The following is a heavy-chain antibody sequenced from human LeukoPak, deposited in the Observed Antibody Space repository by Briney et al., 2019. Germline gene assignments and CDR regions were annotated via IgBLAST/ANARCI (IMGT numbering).Heavy chain of an antibody. CDR2: ISSNGGST. Sequence: PGGSLRLSCSASGFTFSSYAMHWVRQAPGKGLEYVSAISSNGGSTYYADSVKGRLTISRDNSKNTLYLQMSSLRAEDTAVYYCVKDGRYCSSTSCYTMDYWGQGTLVTVSS. J-gene: IGHJ4*02. V-gene: IGHV3-64D*06. CDR1: GFTFSSYA. D-gene: IGHD2-2*02. CDR3: VKDGRYCSSTSCYTMDY.